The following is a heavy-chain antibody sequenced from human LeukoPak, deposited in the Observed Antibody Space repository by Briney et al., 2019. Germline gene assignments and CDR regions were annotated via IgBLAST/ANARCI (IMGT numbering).Heavy chain of an antibody. V-gene: IGHV3-23*01. Sequence: SLRLSCAASGFIFSSFAMSWVRQAPGKGLDWVSGISGGSENAYYADSVKGRFTISRDNSKSTLDLHMTSLTADDTAVYYCANMQLVKGVFEIWGQGTRVTVSS. CDR2: ISGGSENA. CDR1: GFIFSSFA. CDR3: ANMQLVKGVFEI. J-gene: IGHJ3*02. D-gene: IGHD6-13*01.